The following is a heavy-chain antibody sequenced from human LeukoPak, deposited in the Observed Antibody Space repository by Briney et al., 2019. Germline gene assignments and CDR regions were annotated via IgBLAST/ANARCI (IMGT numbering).Heavy chain of an antibody. V-gene: IGHV1-58*02. CDR2: IVVGSGNT. CDR1: RFTFTSSA. D-gene: IGHD6-19*01. Sequence: SVKVSCKASRFTFTSSAMQWVRQAREQRLEWIGWIVVGSGNTNYAQKFQERVTITRDMSTSTAYMELSSLRSEDTAVYYCAAGNSSGWYSSWGQGTLVTVSS. CDR3: AAGNSSGWYSS. J-gene: IGHJ4*02.